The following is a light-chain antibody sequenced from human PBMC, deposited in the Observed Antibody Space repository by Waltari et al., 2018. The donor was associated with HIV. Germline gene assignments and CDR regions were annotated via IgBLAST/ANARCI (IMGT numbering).Light chain of an antibody. Sequence: EIVLTQSPGPLSLSPGERATLSCRASQSVSSSYLAWYQQKPGQAPRLLIYGASSRATGIPDRFSGSGSGTDFTLTISRLEPEDFAVYYCQQYGSSPLVTFGGGTKVEIK. CDR2: GAS. V-gene: IGKV3-20*01. J-gene: IGKJ4*01. CDR1: QSVSSSY. CDR3: QQYGSSPLVT.